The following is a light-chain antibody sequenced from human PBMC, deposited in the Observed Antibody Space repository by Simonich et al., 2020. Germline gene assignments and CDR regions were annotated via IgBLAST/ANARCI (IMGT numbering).Light chain of an antibody. V-gene: IGLV2-14*03. J-gene: IGLJ3*02. CDR1: RSDVGGYNY. CDR2: DVS. CDR3: SSYTSSSFWV. Sequence: QSALTQPASVSGSPGKSITISCTGTRSDVGGYNYVSWYQQHPGKAPKLMIYDVSKRPSGVSNRFSGSKSGNTASLTISGLQAEDEADYYCSSYTSSSFWVFGGGTKLTVL.